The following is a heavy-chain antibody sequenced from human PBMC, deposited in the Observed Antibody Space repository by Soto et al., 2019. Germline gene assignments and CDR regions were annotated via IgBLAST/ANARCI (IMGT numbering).Heavy chain of an antibody. CDR3: AGTTSHQWYYMDV. V-gene: IGHV6-1*01. Sequence: PSQTLSLTCAISGDSVSSNSAAWNWIRLCPSRGLVWLARTYYRSRWYNDYAVSVRSRITVNPDTSKNQFSLQLTSVTPEDAAVYYCAGTTSHQWYYMDVWGKGTTVTVSS. CDR2: TYYRSRWYN. CDR1: GDSVSSNSAA. J-gene: IGHJ6*03. D-gene: IGHD1-7*01.